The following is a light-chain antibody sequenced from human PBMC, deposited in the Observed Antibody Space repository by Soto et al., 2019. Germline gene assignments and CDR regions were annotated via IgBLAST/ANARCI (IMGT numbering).Light chain of an antibody. V-gene: IGKV3-15*01. J-gene: IGKJ5*01. Sequence: IVLTQSPGTLSLSPGERSTLSCRASQSVSSNLAWYQQKPGQAPGLLIYGASTRATDIPARFSGSGSGTKFTLTISSLQSEDFAVYYCQHYDNWPITFGQGTRLEIK. CDR1: QSVSSN. CDR2: GAS. CDR3: QHYDNWPIT.